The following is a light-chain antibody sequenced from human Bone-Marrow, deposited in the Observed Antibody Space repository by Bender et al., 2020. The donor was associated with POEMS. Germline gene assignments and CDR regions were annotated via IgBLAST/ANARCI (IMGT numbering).Light chain of an antibody. CDR1: SSDVGTYHV. J-gene: IGLJ2*01. CDR2: EVD. V-gene: IGLV2-23*02. Sequence: QSALTQPASVSGSPGQSITISCTGTSSDVGTYHVVSWYQQHPGKAPKLIIFEVDKRPSGVSHRFSASKSGNTASLTIAGLQAEDEADYYCCSYAGTTTLVIFGGGTTLTVL. CDR3: CSYAGTTTLVI.